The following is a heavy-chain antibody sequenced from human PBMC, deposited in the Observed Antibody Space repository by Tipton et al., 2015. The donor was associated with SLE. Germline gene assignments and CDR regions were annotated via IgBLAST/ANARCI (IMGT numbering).Heavy chain of an antibody. CDR3: AREFLNPVTTVHYYFDL. V-gene: IGHV4-4*07. Sequence: TLSLTCTVSGGSISSYYWSWIRQPAGGGLEWIGRIYINENTNYNPSLKSRVTMSVDTSKNHFSLKLIFVTAADTAVYYCAREFLNPVTTVHYYFDLWGRGTLVTVSS. CDR1: GGSISSYY. CDR2: IYINENT. D-gene: IGHD4-11*01. J-gene: IGHJ2*01.